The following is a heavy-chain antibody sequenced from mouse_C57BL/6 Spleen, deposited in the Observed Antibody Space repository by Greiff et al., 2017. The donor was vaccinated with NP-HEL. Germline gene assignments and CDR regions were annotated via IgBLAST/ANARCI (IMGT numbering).Heavy chain of an antibody. CDR1: GYTFTSYW. D-gene: IGHD2-3*01. Sequence: QVQLKQPGAELVMPGASVKLSCKASGYTFTSYWMHWVKQRPGQGLEWIGEFDPSDSYTNYNQKFKGKSTLTVDKSSSTAYMQLSSLTSEDSAVYYCARWDGYYAYFDYWGQGTTLTVSS. CDR2: FDPSDSYT. CDR3: ARWDGYYAYFDY. V-gene: IGHV1-69*01. J-gene: IGHJ2*01.